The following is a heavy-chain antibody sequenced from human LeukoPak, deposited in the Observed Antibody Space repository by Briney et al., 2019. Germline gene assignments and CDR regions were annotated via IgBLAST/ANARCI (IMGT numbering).Heavy chain of an antibody. CDR1: GFTFSSYG. D-gene: IGHD2-2*02. CDR2: IWYDGSNK. J-gene: IGHJ6*03. Sequence: GRSLRLSCAASGFTFSSYGMHWVRQAPGKGLEWVAVIWYDGSNKYYADSVKGRFTISRDNSKNTLYLQMNSLRAEDTAVYYCARDGRYCSSTSCYRKYYYYYYMDVWGQGTMVTVSS. CDR3: ARDGRYCSSTSCYRKYYYYYYMDV. V-gene: IGHV3-33*01.